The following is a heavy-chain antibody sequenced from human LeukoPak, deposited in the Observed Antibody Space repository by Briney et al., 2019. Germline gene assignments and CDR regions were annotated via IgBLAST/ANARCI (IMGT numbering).Heavy chain of an antibody. Sequence: TGGSPRLSCAASGFTFSGSAMHWVRQASGKGLEWVGRIRSKANSYATAYAASVKGRFTISRDDSKNTAFLQMNSLKTEDTALYFCTRHEDEYCGSGRSSDYWGQGTLVLVSS. CDR2: IRSKANSYAT. CDR3: TRHEDEYCGSGRSSDY. D-gene: IGHD2-15*01. J-gene: IGHJ4*02. V-gene: IGHV3-73*01. CDR1: GFTFSGSA.